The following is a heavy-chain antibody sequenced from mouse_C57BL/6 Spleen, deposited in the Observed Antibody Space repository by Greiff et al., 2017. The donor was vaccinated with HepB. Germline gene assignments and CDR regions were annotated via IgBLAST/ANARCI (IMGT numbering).Heavy chain of an antibody. J-gene: IGHJ4*01. CDR2: IYPGSGNT. CDR1: GYTFTDYY. Sequence: VKLMESGAELVRPGASVKLSCKASGYTFTDYYINWVKQRPGQGLEWIARIYPGSGNTYYNEKFKGKATLTAEKSSSTAYMQLSSLTSEDSAVYFCARTNDGYYVPYAMDYWGQGTSVTVSS. CDR3: ARTNDGYYVPYAMDY. D-gene: IGHD2-3*01. V-gene: IGHV1-76*01.